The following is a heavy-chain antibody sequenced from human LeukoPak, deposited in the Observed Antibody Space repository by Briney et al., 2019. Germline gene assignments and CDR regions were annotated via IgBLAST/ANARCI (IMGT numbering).Heavy chain of an antibody. CDR3: ARDQVSSGWYGGGIDY. D-gene: IGHD6-19*01. V-gene: IGHV3-74*01. CDR1: GFTFSSYW. CDR2: INSDGSST. Sequence: GGSLRLSCAASGFTFSSYWMHWVRQAPGKGPVWVPRINSDGSSTSYADSVKGRFTISRDNAKNTLYLQMNSLRAEDTAVYYCARDQVSSGWYGGGIDYWGQGTLVTVSS. J-gene: IGHJ4*02.